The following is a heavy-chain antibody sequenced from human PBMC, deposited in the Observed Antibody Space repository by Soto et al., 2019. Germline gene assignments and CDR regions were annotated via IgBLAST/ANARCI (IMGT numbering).Heavy chain of an antibody. Sequence: SLRLSGAASGFTFSRYSMHWVRQAPGEGLEWVAVISRDGSSKYYGDSVKGRFTVSIDNSNNTLYLSMTSLRPDDTAVFYCARSRNGAVPDSINFWGQGTLVTVSS. CDR3: ARSRNGAVPDSINF. CDR1: GFTFSRYS. CDR2: ISRDGSSK. J-gene: IGHJ4*02. V-gene: IGHV3-30-3*01. D-gene: IGHD2-8*01.